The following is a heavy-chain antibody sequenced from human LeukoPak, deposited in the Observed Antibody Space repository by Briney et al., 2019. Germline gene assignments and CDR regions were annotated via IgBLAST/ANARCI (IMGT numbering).Heavy chain of an antibody. D-gene: IGHD4-17*01. CDR3: ARDQVRLRLCNY. CDR1: GFTFSSYG. V-gene: IGHV3-23*01. J-gene: IGHJ4*02. CDR2: ISGSGGST. Sequence: GGSLRLSCAASGFTFSSYGMSWVRQAPGKGLEWVSAISGSGGSTYYADSVKGRFTISRDNSKNTLYLQMNSLRAEDTAVYYCARDQVRLRLCNYWGQGTLVTVSS.